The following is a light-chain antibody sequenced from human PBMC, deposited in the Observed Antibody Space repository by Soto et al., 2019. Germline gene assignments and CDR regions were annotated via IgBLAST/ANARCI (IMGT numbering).Light chain of an antibody. CDR1: SSDVGAYNY. V-gene: IGLV2-14*01. CDR3: SSYTRNSTLV. CDR2: EVS. Sequence: QSALTQPASVSGSPGQSITISCTGTSSDVGAYNYVSWYKQHPGKAPKLMIYEVSNRPSGVSNRFSGSKAGNTASLTISGLQAEDEADYYCSSYTRNSTLVFGGGTKVNVL. J-gene: IGLJ2*01.